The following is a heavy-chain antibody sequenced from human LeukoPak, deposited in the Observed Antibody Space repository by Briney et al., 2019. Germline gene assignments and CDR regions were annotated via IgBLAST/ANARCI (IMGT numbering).Heavy chain of an antibody. CDR3: ARGYYYFDY. D-gene: IGHD5-18*01. CDR1: GFTFSNFW. CDR2: IKQDETEK. V-gene: IGHV3-7*01. Sequence: GGSLRLSCTASGFTFSNFWMGWVRQAPGKGLEWVANIKQDETEKFYLGSVKGRFTISRDNSKNTLYLQMNSLRAEDTAVYYCARGYYYFDYWGQGTLVTVSS. J-gene: IGHJ4*02.